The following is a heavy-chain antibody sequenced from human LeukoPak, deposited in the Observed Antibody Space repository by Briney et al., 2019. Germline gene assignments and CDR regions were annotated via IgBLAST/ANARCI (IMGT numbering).Heavy chain of an antibody. V-gene: IGHV4-59*01. Sequence: PSETLSLTCTVSGGSISSYYWGWIRQPPGKGLRWIGYIHYSGSTDYNASLKSRVTISVDTSKNQFSLKLTSLTAADTAVYYCARENYFDYWGQGTLVTVSS. J-gene: IGHJ4*02. CDR1: GGSISSYY. CDR2: IHYSGST. CDR3: ARENYFDY.